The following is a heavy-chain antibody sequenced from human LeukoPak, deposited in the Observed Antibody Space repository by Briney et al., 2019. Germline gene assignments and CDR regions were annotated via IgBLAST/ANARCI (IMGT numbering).Heavy chain of an antibody. V-gene: IGHV1-2*02. J-gene: IGHJ4*02. CDR1: GYTFTGYY. CDR3: ARVPRFGTGFDY. Sequence: ASVKVSCKASGYTFTGYYMHWVRQAPGQGLEWMGWINPNSGGTNYAQKFQGRVTMTRDTSVSTAYMELSRLRSDDTAVYYCARVPRFGTGFDYWGQGTLVTVSS. D-gene: IGHD3-16*01. CDR2: INPNSGGT.